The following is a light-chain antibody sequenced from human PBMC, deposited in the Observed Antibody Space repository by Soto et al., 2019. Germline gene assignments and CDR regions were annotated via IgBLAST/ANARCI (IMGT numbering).Light chain of an antibody. V-gene: IGLV1-44*01. J-gene: IGLJ2*01. CDR2: SGN. Sequence: QSVLTQPPSASGTPGQRVTISCSGSSSNVGSYTVYWYQQLPGTAPKVLIYSGNRRPSGVPARVSGSKSGTSASLAISGLQSEDEADYYCAAWDDSLNGVVFGGGTQLTVL. CDR1: SSNVGSYT. CDR3: AAWDDSLNGVV.